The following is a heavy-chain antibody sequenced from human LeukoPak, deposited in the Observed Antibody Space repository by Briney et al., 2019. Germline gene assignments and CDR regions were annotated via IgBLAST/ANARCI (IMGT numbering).Heavy chain of an antibody. CDR3: ASPDIVVVPAADRDKYFQH. V-gene: IGHV4-39*01. D-gene: IGHD2-2*01. CDR2: IYYSGST. J-gene: IGHJ1*01. Sequence: PSETLSLTCTVSGGSISSSSYYWGWIRQPPGKGLEWIGSIYYSGSTYYNPSLKSRVTISVDTSKNQFSLKLSSVTAADTAVYYCASPDIVVVPAADRDKYFQHWGQAPWSPSPQ. CDR1: GGSISSSSYY.